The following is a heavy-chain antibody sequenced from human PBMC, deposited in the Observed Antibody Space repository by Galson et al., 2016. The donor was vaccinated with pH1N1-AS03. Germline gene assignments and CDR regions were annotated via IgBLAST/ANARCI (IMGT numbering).Heavy chain of an antibody. V-gene: IGHV5-51*03. CDR1: GDIFNTYW. J-gene: IGHJ4*02. D-gene: IGHD2-2*01. Sequence: QSGAEVKKPGESLKISCKGSGDIFNTYWIGWVRQMPGKGLEWMGIIYPGDSDTRYSPSFQGHVTISADASISTAYLQWSSLKASDTAIYYCARRGHCTGISCYDLDSWGQGTMVTVSS. CDR2: IYPGDSDT. CDR3: ARRGHCTGISCYDLDS.